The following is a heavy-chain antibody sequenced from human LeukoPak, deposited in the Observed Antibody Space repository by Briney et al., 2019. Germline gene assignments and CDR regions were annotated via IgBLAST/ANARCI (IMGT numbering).Heavy chain of an antibody. CDR3: ARGRGIAVALWWFDP. Sequence: SETLSLTCTVSGGSISSYYWSWIRQPAGKGLEWIGRIYTSGSTNYNPSLKSRVTMSVDTSKSQFSLKLSSVTAADTAVYYCARGRGIAVALWWFDPWGQGTLVTVSS. CDR2: IYTSGST. CDR1: GGSISSYY. V-gene: IGHV4-4*07. D-gene: IGHD6-19*01. J-gene: IGHJ5*02.